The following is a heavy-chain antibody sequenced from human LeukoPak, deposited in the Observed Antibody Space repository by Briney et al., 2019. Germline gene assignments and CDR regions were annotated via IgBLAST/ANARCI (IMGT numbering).Heavy chain of an antibody. CDR2: ISGSGGST. CDR1: GFTFSSYA. CDR3: AKQVSLNYYDSSGPSY. J-gene: IGHJ4*02. D-gene: IGHD3-22*01. Sequence: PGGSLRLSCAASGFTFSSYAMSWVRQAPGKGLEWVSAISGSGGSTYYADSVKGRFTISRDNSKNTLYLRMNSLRAEDTAVYYCAKQVSLNYYDSSGPSYWGQGTLVTVSS. V-gene: IGHV3-23*01.